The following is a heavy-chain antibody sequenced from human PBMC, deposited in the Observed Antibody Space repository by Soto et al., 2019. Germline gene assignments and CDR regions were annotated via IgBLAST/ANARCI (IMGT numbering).Heavy chain of an antibody. J-gene: IGHJ4*01. V-gene: IGHV3-15*01. Sequence: EVQLVESGGGLVKPGGSLRLSCAASGINFRRAWMSWVRQAPGKGLEWVGRIKSKFDGETIDYAAPVKGRFTISRDDSKNIVYLQMNSLNTEDTAVYYCATGLLRYYAYWGHGTLVTVSS. CDR3: ATGLLRYYAY. CDR1: GINFRRAW. CDR2: IKSKFDGETI. D-gene: IGHD3-9*01.